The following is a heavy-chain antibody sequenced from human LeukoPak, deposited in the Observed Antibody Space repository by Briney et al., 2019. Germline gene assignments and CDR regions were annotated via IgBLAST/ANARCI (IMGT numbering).Heavy chain of an antibody. Sequence: ASVKVSSKASGYTFTSYDINWVRQATGQGLEWMGWMNPNSGNTGYAQKFQGRVTMTRNTSISTAYMELSSLRSEDTAVYYCARAGRSIAAAGTKYWGQGTLVTVSS. CDR1: GYTFTSYD. CDR2: MNPNSGNT. CDR3: ARAGRSIAAAGTKY. V-gene: IGHV1-8*01. D-gene: IGHD6-13*01. J-gene: IGHJ4*02.